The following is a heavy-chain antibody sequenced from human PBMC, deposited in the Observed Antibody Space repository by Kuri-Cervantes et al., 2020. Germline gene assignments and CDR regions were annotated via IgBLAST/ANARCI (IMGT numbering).Heavy chain of an antibody. J-gene: IGHJ3*02. CDR2: ISYTGST. CDR3: ARAFFEARGDWDDAFDI. CDR1: GGSFSNYY. Sequence: ESLKISCTISGGSFSNYYWTWIRQPPGKGLEGIGYISYTGSTNYNPSLKSRVTISIDTSKNQFSLRLNSVTAADTAVYYCARAFFEARGDWDDAFDIWGRGTLVPSPQ. V-gene: IGHV4-59*01. D-gene: IGHD3-10*01.